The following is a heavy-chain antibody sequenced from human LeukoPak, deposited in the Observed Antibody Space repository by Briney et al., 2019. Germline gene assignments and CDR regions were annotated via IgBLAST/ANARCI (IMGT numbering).Heavy chain of an antibody. D-gene: IGHD3-3*01. J-gene: IGHJ6*02. CDR3: AKDAAVWSSHCMDV. Sequence: GGSLRLSCAASGLTFDDYAMHWVRQAPGKGLEWVSGISWNSGSIGYADSVKGRFTISRDNAKNSLYLQMDSLRAEDTALYYCAKDAAVWSSHCMDVWGQGTTVTVSS. V-gene: IGHV3-9*01. CDR2: ISWNSGSI. CDR1: GLTFDDYA.